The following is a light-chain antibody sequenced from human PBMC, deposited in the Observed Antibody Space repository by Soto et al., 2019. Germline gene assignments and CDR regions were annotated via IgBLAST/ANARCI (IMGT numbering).Light chain of an antibody. J-gene: IGKJ1*01. CDR2: GAS. CDR1: QSVSTN. Sequence: DILLTQSPSTLSVSPGERATLSCRASQSVSTNLAWYHQNPGQAPRLLIYGASTRATGIPARFSGTGSGTEFTLTISSLQSEDYAVYYCQQYNNWPPGTFGQGTKVDVK. V-gene: IGKV3-15*01. CDR3: QQYNNWPPGT.